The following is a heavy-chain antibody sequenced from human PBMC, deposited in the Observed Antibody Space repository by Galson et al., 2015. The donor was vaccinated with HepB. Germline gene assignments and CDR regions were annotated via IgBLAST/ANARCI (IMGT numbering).Heavy chain of an antibody. CDR1: GITFNKYV. CDR3: ATDTWNFDF. CDR2: IKTKTDGGTR. Sequence: SLRLSCAASGITFNKYVMTWVRQAPGKGLEWVGRIKTKTDGGTRDYAAPVKGRFTISRDDSKNMLFLQLNSLKTDDTALYYCATDTWNFDFWGQGTLVTVSS. V-gene: IGHV3-15*01. J-gene: IGHJ4*02. D-gene: IGHD1-1*01.